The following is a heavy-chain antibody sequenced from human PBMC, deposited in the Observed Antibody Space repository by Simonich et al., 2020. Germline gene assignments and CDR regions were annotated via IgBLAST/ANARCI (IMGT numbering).Heavy chain of an antibody. D-gene: IGHD6-13*01. CDR2: ISAYNGNK. Sequence: QVQLVQSGAEVKKPGASVKFSCKASGYTFTSYGISWVRQAPGQGLEWMGWISAYNGNKTYAQKHQGRVTMTTDTDTRTAYMELRSLRSDDTAGYYCARDQGGRAAAATDYWGQGTLVTVSS. J-gene: IGHJ4*02. CDR1: GYTFTSYG. V-gene: IGHV1-18*01. CDR3: ARDQGGRAAAATDY.